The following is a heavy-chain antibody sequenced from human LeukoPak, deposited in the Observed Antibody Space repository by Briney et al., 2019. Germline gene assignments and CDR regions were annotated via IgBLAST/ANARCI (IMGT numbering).Heavy chain of an antibody. V-gene: IGHV1-46*03. J-gene: IGHJ4*02. CDR3: ARGGSTGIFDY. Sequence: GASXKVSCKASGYTFTGYYMHWVRQAPGQGLEWMGTINPSGGSTSYAQKFQGRVTMTRDTSTSTVYMEVSSLTSEDTAVYYCARGGSTGIFDYWGQGALVTVSP. CDR1: GYTFTGYY. CDR2: INPSGGST. D-gene: IGHD3-10*01.